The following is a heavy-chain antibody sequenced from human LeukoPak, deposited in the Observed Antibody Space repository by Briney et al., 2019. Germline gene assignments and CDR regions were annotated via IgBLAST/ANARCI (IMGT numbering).Heavy chain of an antibody. CDR2: ISYDKSNK. D-gene: IGHD6-19*01. J-gene: IGHJ3*02. V-gene: IGHV3-30-3*01. Sequence: GVLRLSWAASGFTFSSYAMHWVRQAPGKGLEWVALISYDKSNKYYADSVKGRFTISRDNSKNTLFVQMNSLRTEDTAVYYCARSGVQWQWLLTYDAFDIWGQGTMVTVSS. CDR1: GFTFSSYA. CDR3: ARSGVQWQWLLTYDAFDI.